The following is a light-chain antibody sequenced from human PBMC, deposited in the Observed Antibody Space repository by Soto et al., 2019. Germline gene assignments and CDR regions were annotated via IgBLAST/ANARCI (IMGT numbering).Light chain of an antibody. CDR3: SSYTSSSTL. CDR2: DVS. J-gene: IGLJ1*01. Sequence: QSALTQPASVSGSPGQSITISCTGTSSDVGGYNYVSWYQQHPGKAPKLMIYDVSNRTSGVSNRFSGSKSGNTASLTISGLQAEDEAEYYCSSYTSSSTLFGTGTKLTGL. CDR1: SSDVGGYNY. V-gene: IGLV2-14*01.